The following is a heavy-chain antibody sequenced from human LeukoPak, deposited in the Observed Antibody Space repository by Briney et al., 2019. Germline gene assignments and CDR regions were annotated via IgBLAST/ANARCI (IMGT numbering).Heavy chain of an antibody. Sequence: GGSLRLSCAASGFTFSSYNMNWVRQAPGKGLEWVSSISSSSGYIYYADSVKGRFTISRDNAKNSLYLQMNSLRVDDTAVYHCATVRGGNTRDFDYWGQGTLVTVSS. CDR3: ATVRGGNTRDFDY. CDR2: ISSSSGYI. J-gene: IGHJ4*02. D-gene: IGHD3-10*01. CDR1: GFTFSSYN. V-gene: IGHV3-21*01.